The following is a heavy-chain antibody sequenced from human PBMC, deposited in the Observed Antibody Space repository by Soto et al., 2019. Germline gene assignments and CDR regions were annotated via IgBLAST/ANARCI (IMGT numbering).Heavy chain of an antibody. J-gene: IGHJ6*02. CDR2: IYYSGNT. Sequence: SETLSLTCSVSGGSISSGYYYWSWIRPPHGKGLEWIGNIYYSGNTYYTPYLKSRLIISIDTSKNQFSLKLGSVTAADTAVYYCANSSLSGMDVWGQATTVTVS. CDR1: GGSISSGYYY. CDR3: ANSSLSGMDV. V-gene: IGHV4-30-4*01.